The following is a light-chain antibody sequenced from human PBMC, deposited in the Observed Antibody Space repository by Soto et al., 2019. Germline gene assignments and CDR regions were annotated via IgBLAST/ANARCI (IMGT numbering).Light chain of an antibody. CDR2: YDS. Sequence: ELTQPPSVSVAPGKTARITCGGNNIGSKSVHWYQQKPGQAPVLVIYYDSDRPSGIPERFSGSNSGNTATLTISRVEAGDEADYYCQVWDSSSDASYVFGTGTKVTVL. CDR1: NIGSKS. V-gene: IGLV3-21*04. CDR3: QVWDSSSDASYV. J-gene: IGLJ1*01.